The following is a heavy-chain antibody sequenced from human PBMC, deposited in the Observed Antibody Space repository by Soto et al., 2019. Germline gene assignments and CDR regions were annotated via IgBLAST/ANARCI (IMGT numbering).Heavy chain of an antibody. D-gene: IGHD1-26*01. Sequence: GGSLRLSCAASGFTFSSYAMSWVRQAPGKGLEWVSAISGSGGSTYYADSVKGRFTISRDNSKNTLYLQMNSLRAEDTAVYYCAKDSGSYVGATYFDYWGQGTLVTVSS. V-gene: IGHV3-23*01. J-gene: IGHJ4*02. CDR2: ISGSGGST. CDR3: AKDSGSYVGATYFDY. CDR1: GFTFSSYA.